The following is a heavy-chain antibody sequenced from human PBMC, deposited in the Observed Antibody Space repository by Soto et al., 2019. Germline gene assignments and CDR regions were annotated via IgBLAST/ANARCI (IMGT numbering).Heavy chain of an antibody. J-gene: IGHJ1*01. Sequence: EVQLLESGGGLVQPGGSLRLSCAASGFTFSSYAMSWVRQAPGKGLEWVSAISGSGGSTYYADSVKGRFTISRDNSKNTLXXXXXXXXXXDXXXXXXXXXXWELPEYFQHWGQGTLVTVSS. CDR3: XXXXWELPEYFQH. D-gene: IGHD1-26*01. CDR1: GFTFSSYA. V-gene: IGHV3-23*01. CDR2: ISGSGGST.